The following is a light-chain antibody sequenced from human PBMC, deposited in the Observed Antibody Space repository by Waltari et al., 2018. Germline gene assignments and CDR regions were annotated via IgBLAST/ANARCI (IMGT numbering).Light chain of an antibody. V-gene: IGLV2-23*01. CDR3: FSFVAANSFV. CDR2: GAT. Sequence: QSALTQPASVSGSPGQSITLSCTGTSNDIGNYHLVSWYQPRPGEAPKLLMYGATKRPSGVSNRFSGSKSGKTASLTISGLQTEDEADYYCFSFVAANSFVFGPGTKVTVL. CDR1: SNDIGNYHL. J-gene: IGLJ1*01.